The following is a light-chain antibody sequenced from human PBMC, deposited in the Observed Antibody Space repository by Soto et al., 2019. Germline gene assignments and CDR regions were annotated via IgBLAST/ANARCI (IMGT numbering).Light chain of an antibody. CDR1: QSVSSSY. CDR3: QQYGSSPRA. CDR2: GAS. J-gene: IGKJ1*01. V-gene: IGKV3-20*01. Sequence: VLTQSPGTLSLSPGDRATISRRASQSVSSSYLAWYQQKPGQAPRLLIYGASSRATGIPDRFSGSGSGTDFTLTISRLEPEDFAVYYCQQYGSSPRAFGQGTKVDIK.